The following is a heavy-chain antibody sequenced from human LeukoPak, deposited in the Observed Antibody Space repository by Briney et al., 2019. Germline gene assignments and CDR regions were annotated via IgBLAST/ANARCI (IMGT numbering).Heavy chain of an antibody. CDR2: IIPIFGTA. D-gene: IGHD4-17*01. J-gene: IGHJ3*02. Sequence: GASVKVSCKSSGGAFSSYAISWVRQAPGQRLEWMGGIIPIFGTANYAQKFQGRVTITADKSTSTAYVELSSLRSEDTAVYYCAREGYGDYAHAAFDIWGQGTMVTVSS. CDR1: GGAFSSYA. V-gene: IGHV1-69*06. CDR3: AREGYGDYAHAAFDI.